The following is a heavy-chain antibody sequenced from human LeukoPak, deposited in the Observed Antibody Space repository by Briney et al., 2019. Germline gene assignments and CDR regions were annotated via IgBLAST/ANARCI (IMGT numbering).Heavy chain of an antibody. J-gene: IGHJ4*02. CDR2: INPNSGVR. Sequence: ASVTVSCPASGYTFTCYYMHLVRQAPGQGLEWMGWINPNSGVRNYVQKFQGRVTMTRETSISKAYMELRGLRSDDTAVYYCARDSRPIFEWQQLGGDYWGQGTLVTVSS. V-gene: IGHV1-2*02. CDR1: GYTFTCYY. CDR3: ARDSRPIFEWQQLGGDY. D-gene: IGHD6-13*01.